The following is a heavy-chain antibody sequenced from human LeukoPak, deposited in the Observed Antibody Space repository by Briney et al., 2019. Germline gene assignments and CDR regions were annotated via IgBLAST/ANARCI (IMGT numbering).Heavy chain of an antibody. CDR3: ARGSHYSSSWYPGDDDAFDI. CDR2: ISSSSSYI. D-gene: IGHD6-13*01. CDR1: GFTFSSYS. J-gene: IGHJ3*02. Sequence: PGGSLRLSCAASGFTFSSYSMNWVRQAPGKGLEWVSSISSSSSYIYYADSVKGRFTISRDNSKNTLYLQMNSLRVEDTAVYYCARGSHYSSSWYPGDDDAFDIWGQGTMVTVSS. V-gene: IGHV3-21*04.